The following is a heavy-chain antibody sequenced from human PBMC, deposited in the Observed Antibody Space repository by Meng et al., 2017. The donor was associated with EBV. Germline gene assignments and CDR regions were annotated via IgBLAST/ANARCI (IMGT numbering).Heavy chain of an antibody. CDR2: INHSGST. J-gene: IGHJ4*02. CDR1: GGSFSGYY. CDR3: ARGRWLQPGSYFDY. Sequence: QGQRQQWGAGLLKPSETLSLTCAVYGGSFSGYYWSWIRQPPGKGLEWIGEINHSGSTNYNPSLKSRVTISVDTSKNQFSLKLSSVTAADTAVYYCARGRWLQPGSYFDYWGQGTLVTVSS. D-gene: IGHD5-24*01. V-gene: IGHV4-34*01.